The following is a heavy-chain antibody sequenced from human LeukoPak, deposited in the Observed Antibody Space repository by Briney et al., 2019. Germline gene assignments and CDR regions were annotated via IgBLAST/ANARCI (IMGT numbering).Heavy chain of an antibody. CDR2: FDPEDGET. J-gene: IGHJ6*02. V-gene: IGHV1-24*01. CDR1: GYTLTELS. CDR3: ATGIGYCSGGSCYAYYYYGMDV. Sequence: GASVKVSCTVSGYTLTELSMHWVRQAPGKGLEWMGGFDPEDGETIYAQKFQGRVTMTEDTSTDTAYMELSSLRSEDTAVYYCATGIGYCSGGSCYAYYYYGMDVWGQGTTVTVSS. D-gene: IGHD2-15*01.